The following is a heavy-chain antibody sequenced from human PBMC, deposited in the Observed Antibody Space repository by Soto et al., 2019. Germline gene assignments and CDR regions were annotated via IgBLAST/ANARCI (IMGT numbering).Heavy chain of an antibody. J-gene: IGHJ4*02. CDR2: IYHTGST. Sequence: PSENLSLTCSVSGGSISTVRHYLTWIRQPPGKGLEWIGSIYHTGSTYYSKSLRSRLTMSVDTSKSQFSLRLSSVTAADTAVYYCARATGTLRSRNCDYWGQGSLVTVS. CDR1: GGSISTVRHY. D-gene: IGHD1-1*01. V-gene: IGHV4-31*03. CDR3: ARATGTLRSRNCDY.